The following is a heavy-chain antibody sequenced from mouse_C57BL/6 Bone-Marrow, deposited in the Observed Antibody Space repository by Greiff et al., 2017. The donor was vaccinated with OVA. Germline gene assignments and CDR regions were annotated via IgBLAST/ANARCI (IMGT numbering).Heavy chain of an antibody. Sequence: DVQLQESGGGLVQPGGSMKLSCAASGFSFSDAWMDWVRQSPEKGLEWVAEIRNKANNHATYYAESVKGRFTISRDDSKSMVYLQMNSLRAEETGIYYGTKPYGNLIAYWGQVTLVTVSA. D-gene: IGHD2-1*01. J-gene: IGHJ3*01. CDR2: IRNKANNHAT. CDR3: TKPYGNLIAY. CDR1: GFSFSDAW. V-gene: IGHV6-6*01.